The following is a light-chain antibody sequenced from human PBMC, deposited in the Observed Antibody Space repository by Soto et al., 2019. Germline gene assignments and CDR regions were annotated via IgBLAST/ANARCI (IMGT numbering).Light chain of an antibody. CDR3: QHYNNWPPWT. CDR2: GAS. V-gene: IGKV3-15*01. Sequence: EIVMTQSPATLSVSPGERVTLSCRASQSVSSNLAWYQQKLGQAPRLLIYGASTRATGIPARFSGSGSGTELTLTISSLQSEDFAVYYCQHYNNWPPWTFGQGTKVEIK. CDR1: QSVSSN. J-gene: IGKJ1*01.